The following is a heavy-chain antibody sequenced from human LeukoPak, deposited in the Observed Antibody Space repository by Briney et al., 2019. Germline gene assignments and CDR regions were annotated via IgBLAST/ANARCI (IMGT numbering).Heavy chain of an antibody. Sequence: ASVRVSCKASGFTFHTSAMQWVRQARGQRLEWIGWIVLGSGNTVYSHKFHDRVIITRDMSTSTVYMELDSLGSEDTAVYYCAAQRGASLHDFWSTRLFDPWGQGTLVTVSS. D-gene: IGHD3-3*01. CDR1: GFTFHTSA. CDR2: IVLGSGNT. V-gene: IGHV1-58*02. J-gene: IGHJ5*02. CDR3: AAQRGASLHDFWSTRLFDP.